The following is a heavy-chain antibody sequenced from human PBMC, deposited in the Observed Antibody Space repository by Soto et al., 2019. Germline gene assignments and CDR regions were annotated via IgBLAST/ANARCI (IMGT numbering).Heavy chain of an antibody. CDR2: IRSKANSYAT. CDR3: TRPSRGYSYGNWFDP. V-gene: IGHV3-73*01. J-gene: IGHJ5*02. Sequence: GGSLRLSCAASGFTFSGSAMHWVRQASGKGLEWVGRIRSKANSYATAYAASVKGRFTISRDDSKNTAYLQMNSLKTEDTAVYYCTRPSRGYSYGNWFDPWGQGTLVTVSS. CDR1: GFTFSGSA. D-gene: IGHD5-18*01.